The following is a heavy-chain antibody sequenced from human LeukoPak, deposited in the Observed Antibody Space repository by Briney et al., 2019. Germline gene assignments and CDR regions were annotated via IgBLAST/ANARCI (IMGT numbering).Heavy chain of an antibody. J-gene: IGHJ4*02. Sequence: GGSLRLSCAASGFTFSSYSMNWVRQAPGKGLEWVSSISSSSSYIYYADSVKGRFTISRDNAKNSLYLQMNSLRAEDTAVYYCAKGHYYYDSIPYRWGQGTLVTVSS. D-gene: IGHD3-22*01. CDR2: ISSSSSYI. V-gene: IGHV3-21*04. CDR3: AKGHYYYDSIPYR. CDR1: GFTFSSYS.